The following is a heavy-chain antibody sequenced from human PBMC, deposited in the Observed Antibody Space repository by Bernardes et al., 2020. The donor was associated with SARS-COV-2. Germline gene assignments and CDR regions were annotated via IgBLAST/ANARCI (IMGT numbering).Heavy chain of an antibody. Sequence: GESLKISCKGSGYSFTSYWIGWVRQMPGKGLEWMGIIYPGDSDTRYSPSFQGQVTISADKSISTAYLQWSSLKASDTGMYYCARLRFSGYSAYYYYGMDVWGQGTTVTVSS. J-gene: IGHJ6*02. CDR3: ARLRFSGYSAYYYYGMDV. V-gene: IGHV5-51*01. CDR2: IYPGDSDT. D-gene: IGHD3-22*01. CDR1: GYSFTSYW.